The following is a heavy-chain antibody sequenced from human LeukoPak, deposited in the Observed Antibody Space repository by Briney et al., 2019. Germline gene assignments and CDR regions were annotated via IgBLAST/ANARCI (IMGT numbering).Heavy chain of an antibody. CDR3: AAWLVPAANFH. CDR1: GFTFSSYA. Sequence: GGSLRLSYAASGFTFSSYAMSWVRQAPGKGLEWVSAISGSGGSTYYADSVKGRFTISRDNSKNTLYLQMNSLRAEDTAVYYCAAWLVPAANFHWGQGTLVTVSS. CDR2: ISGSGGST. V-gene: IGHV3-23*01. D-gene: IGHD2-2*01. J-gene: IGHJ4*02.